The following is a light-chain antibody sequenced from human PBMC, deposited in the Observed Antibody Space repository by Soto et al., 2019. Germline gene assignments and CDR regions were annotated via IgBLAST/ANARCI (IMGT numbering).Light chain of an antibody. CDR3: QHYGISPPWT. J-gene: IGKJ1*01. CDR2: GAS. CDR1: QRVSSSF. Sequence: EIVLTPYPGTLSLSPGETATLSCRASQRVSSSFLARYQQKPGQAPRLLLYGASSRATGIPDRFSGSGSGTDFRLTISRLEPEDFAVYYCQHYGISPPWTFGQGTKVEIK. V-gene: IGKV3-20*01.